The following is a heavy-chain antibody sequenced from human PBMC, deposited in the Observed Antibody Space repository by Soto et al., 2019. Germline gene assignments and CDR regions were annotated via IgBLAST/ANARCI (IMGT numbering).Heavy chain of an antibody. J-gene: IGHJ4*02. D-gene: IGHD5-18*01. CDR2: MNPNSGNT. CDR1: GYTFTSYD. CDR3: ARGGYSYGPPTVNDY. V-gene: IGHV1-8*01. Sequence: GASVKVSCKASGYTFTSYDINWVRQATGQGLEWMGWMNPNSGNTGYAQKFQGRVTMTRNTSISTAYMELSRLRSEATAVYYSARGGYSYGPPTVNDYWGQGTLVTVSS.